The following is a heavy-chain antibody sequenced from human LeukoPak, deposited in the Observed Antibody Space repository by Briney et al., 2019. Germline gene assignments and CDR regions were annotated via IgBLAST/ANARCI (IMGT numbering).Heavy chain of an antibody. J-gene: IGHJ4*02. Sequence: SETLSLTCTVSGGSISSYYWSWIRQPPGKGLEWTGYIYYSGSTNYNPSLKSRVTISVDTSKNQFSLKLSSVTAADTAVYYCARSRSFKYYFDYWGQGTLVTVSS. CDR1: GGSISSYY. V-gene: IGHV4-59*01. CDR2: IYYSGST. CDR3: ARSRSFKYYFDY. D-gene: IGHD6-13*01.